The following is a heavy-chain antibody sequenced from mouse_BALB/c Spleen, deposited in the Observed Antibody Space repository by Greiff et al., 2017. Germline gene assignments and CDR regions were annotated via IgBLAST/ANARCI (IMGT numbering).Heavy chain of an antibody. CDR2: ISSGGSYT. Sequence: EVQGVESGGGLVKPGGSLKLSCAASGFTFSSYTMSWVRQTPEKRLEWVATISSGGSYTYYPDSVKGRFTISRDNAKNTLYLQMSSLKYEDTAMYYCTRDQGRWFAYWGQGTLVTVSA. D-gene: IGHD3-2*02. CDR1: GFTFSSYT. CDR3: TRDQGRWFAY. J-gene: IGHJ3*01. V-gene: IGHV5-6-4*01.